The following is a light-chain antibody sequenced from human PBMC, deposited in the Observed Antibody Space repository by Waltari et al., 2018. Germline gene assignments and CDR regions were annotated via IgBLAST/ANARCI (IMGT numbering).Light chain of an antibody. V-gene: IGKV3-11*01. J-gene: IGKJ4*01. CDR2: DAS. CDR3: QQRKYWPPLT. CDR1: QSVNSY. Sequence: VLTQSPATLSLSPGERATLSCRASQSVNSYLAWYQQKPGHAPMLLIYDASNRATGTPARFSGSGSGTDFTLTISSLEPEDFAVYYCQQRKYWPPLTFGGGTKVEIK.